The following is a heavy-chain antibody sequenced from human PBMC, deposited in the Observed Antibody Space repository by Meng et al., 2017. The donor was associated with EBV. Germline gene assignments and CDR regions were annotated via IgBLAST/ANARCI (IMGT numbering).Heavy chain of an antibody. V-gene: IGHV1-69*01. D-gene: IGHD3-10*01. CDR3: ASESGRGYTPDY. CDR1: GGPFRYYA. Sequence: QVQFVQSAAEGKKPGSSVKVSCKTSGGPFRYYAISWVRQAPGQGLEWLGGFLPRLGAPNYAQKFHGRVKITADESTSTHYMDLSSLRSEDTAIYYCASESGRGYTPDYWGQGTLVTVSS. J-gene: IGHJ4*02. CDR2: FLPRLGAP.